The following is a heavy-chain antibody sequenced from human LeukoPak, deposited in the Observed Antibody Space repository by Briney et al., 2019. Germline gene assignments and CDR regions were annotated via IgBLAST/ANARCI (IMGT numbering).Heavy chain of an antibody. CDR1: GFTFSDYD. Sequence: GGSLRLSCAASGFTFSDYDMHWVRNAKGKGLEWVSAIGTAGDTYYTGSVKGRFTISRENAKNSLYLQMNSLRAGDTAVYYCARVAKERVGGVYYFDYWGQGTLVTVSS. V-gene: IGHV3-13*01. J-gene: IGHJ4*02. CDR2: IGTAGDT. D-gene: IGHD1-1*01. CDR3: ARVAKERVGGVYYFDY.